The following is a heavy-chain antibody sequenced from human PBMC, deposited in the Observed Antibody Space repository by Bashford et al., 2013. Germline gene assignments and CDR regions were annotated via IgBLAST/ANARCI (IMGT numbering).Heavy chain of an antibody. Sequence: GGSLRLSCAASGFTFTNYALSWVRQAPGKGLEWVSTISGRGTTTYYADSVKGRFTISRDNSRNTLYLQMNSLRAEDTAVYYCAKDGNGDFLSHWYFDLWGRGTLVTVSS. D-gene: IGHD4-17*01. J-gene: IGHJ2*01. CDR2: ISGRGTTT. V-gene: IGHV3-23*01. CDR1: GFTFTNYA. CDR3: AKDGNGDFLSHWYFDL.